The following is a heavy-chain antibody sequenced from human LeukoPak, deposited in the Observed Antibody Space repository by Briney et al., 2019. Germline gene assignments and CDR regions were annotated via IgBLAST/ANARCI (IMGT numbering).Heavy chain of an antibody. CDR1: EFTFTNYS. CDR3: VRGDYQIEL. D-gene: IGHD3-16*01. V-gene: IGHV3-7*01. Sequence: PGGSLRLSCAASEFTFTNYSMNWVRQAPGKGLEWVANIKQDGSEKYYVDSVKGRFTISRDNAKNSLYLQMNSLRAEDTAVYYCVRGDYQIELWGQGTLVTVSS. J-gene: IGHJ4*02. CDR2: IKQDGSEK.